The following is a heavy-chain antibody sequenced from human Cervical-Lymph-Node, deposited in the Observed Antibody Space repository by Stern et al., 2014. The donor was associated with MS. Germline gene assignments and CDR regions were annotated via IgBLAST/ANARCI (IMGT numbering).Heavy chain of an antibody. CDR2: IYWDDDE. CDR3: ARRMVRSDYFDY. J-gene: IGHJ4*02. D-gene: IGHD3-10*01. V-gene: IGHV2-5*02. Sequence: ESGPTLLKPTQTLTLTCSFSGFSLTTRDVAVGWIRQPPGKALGWLALIYWDDDERYSPSLKNRLSISKDTFRNRVVLTMTGMDPVDTGTYFCARRMVRSDYFDYWGQGILVTVSS. CDR1: GFSLTTRDVA.